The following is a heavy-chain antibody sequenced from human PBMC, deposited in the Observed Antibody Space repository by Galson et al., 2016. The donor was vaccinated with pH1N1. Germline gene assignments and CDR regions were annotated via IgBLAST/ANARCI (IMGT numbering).Heavy chain of an antibody. D-gene: IGHD3-10*01. CDR1: GFAFDDFA. Sequence: SLRLSCAASGFAFDDFAMHWVRHVPGKGLEWVSGISWNSNSIGHADSVKGRFTISRDSAKKSLFLQMNSLRVEDTALYYCAKGAGRYYFGSGSFNYWGQGTLVTVSS. CDR3: AKGAGRYYFGSGSFNY. V-gene: IGHV3-9*01. J-gene: IGHJ4*02. CDR2: ISWNSNSI.